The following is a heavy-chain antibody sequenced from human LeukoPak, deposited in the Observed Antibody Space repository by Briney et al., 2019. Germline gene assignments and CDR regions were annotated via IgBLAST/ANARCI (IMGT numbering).Heavy chain of an antibody. CDR2: ISAYNGNT. CDR3: AREYGGLLWFGDPRGYYYYYMDV. V-gene: IGHV1-18*01. J-gene: IGHJ6*03. D-gene: IGHD3-10*01. Sequence: ASVKVSCKASGYTFTSYGISWVRQAPGQGLEWMGWISAYNGNTNYAQKLQGRVTMTTDTSTSTAYMELRSLRSDDTAVYYCAREYGGLLWFGDPRGYYYYYMDVWGKGTTVTVSS. CDR1: GYTFTSYG.